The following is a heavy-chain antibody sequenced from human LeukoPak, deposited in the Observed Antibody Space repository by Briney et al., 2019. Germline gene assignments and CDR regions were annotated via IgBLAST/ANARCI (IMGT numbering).Heavy chain of an antibody. Sequence: PSETLSFTCTVSGGSISHYYWSWIRQPPGKGLEWIGYIYYSGDTNYNSSLKSRVTMSVDTSKNQFSLKLTSVTAADTAVYYCARHGDSGSGYYDYWGQGTLVTVSS. V-gene: IGHV4-59*08. CDR1: GGSISHYY. CDR3: ARHGDSGSGYYDY. D-gene: IGHD3-3*01. J-gene: IGHJ4*02. CDR2: IYYSGDT.